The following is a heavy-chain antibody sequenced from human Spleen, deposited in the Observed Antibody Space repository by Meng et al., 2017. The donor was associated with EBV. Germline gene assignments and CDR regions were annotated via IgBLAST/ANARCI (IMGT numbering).Heavy chain of an antibody. Sequence: QGQLVQSGAGWKKPGASVKFSCKASGYTFTSYDINWVRQATGQGLEWMGWMNPNSGNTGYAQKFQGRVTMTRNTSISTAYMELSSLRSEDTAVYYCARVRSGSGYYYAGYWGQGTLVTVSS. CDR2: MNPNSGNT. CDR3: ARVRSGSGYYYAGY. D-gene: IGHD3-22*01. J-gene: IGHJ4*02. V-gene: IGHV1-8*01. CDR1: GYTFTSYD.